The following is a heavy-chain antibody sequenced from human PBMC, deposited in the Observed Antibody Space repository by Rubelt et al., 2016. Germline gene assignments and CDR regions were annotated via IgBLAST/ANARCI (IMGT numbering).Heavy chain of an antibody. D-gene: IGHD3-3*01. CDR2: IYHSGST. Sequence: QVQLQESGPGLVKPSETLSLTCTVSGYSISSGYYWGWIRQPPGKGLEWIGSIYHSGSTYYTPSLKRRVTIPVDPSKDQFSRKLTSLTAADTAVYYCARQGNYDVWSGYPLFDYWGQGTLVTVSS. V-gene: IGHV4-38-2*02. CDR1: GYSISSGYY. CDR3: ARQGNYDVWSGYPLFDY. J-gene: IGHJ4*02.